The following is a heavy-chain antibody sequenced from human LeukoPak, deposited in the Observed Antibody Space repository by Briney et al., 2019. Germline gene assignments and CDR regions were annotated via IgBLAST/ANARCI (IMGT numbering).Heavy chain of an antibody. J-gene: IGHJ4*02. CDR2: ISYDGSNK. Sequence: PGGSLRLSCAASGFTFSSYGMHWVRQAPGKGLEWVAVISYDGSNKYYADSVKGRFTISRDNSKNTLYLQMNSLRAEDTAVYYCAKTRYVYDILTDPDYWGQGTLVTVSS. CDR1: GFTFSSYG. V-gene: IGHV3-30*18. CDR3: AKTRYVYDILTDPDY. D-gene: IGHD3-9*01.